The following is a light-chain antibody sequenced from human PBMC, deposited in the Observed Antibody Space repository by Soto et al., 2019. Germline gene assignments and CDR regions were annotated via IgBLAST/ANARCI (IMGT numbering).Light chain of an antibody. CDR2: KVS. CDR3: MQGAHWPRT. J-gene: IGKJ1*01. V-gene: IGKV2-30*01. CDR1: LSLVYSDGNTY. Sequence: DAVMIQSPLSLPVTLGQPASISCRSSLSLVYSDGNTYLSWFQQRPGQSPRXLIYKVSHRDSGVPERFSGSGSGTDFTLKISRVEAEDVGVYYCMQGAHWPRTFGQGTKVDIK.